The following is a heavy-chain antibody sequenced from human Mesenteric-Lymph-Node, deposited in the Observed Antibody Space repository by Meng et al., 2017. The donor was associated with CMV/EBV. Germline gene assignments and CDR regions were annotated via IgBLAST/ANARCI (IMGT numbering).Heavy chain of an antibody. CDR3: ARPHYYGSGSSPWFDP. V-gene: IGHV4-39*01. J-gene: IGHJ5*02. Sequence: QLQLKESGPEWVKPSGTLSLTCPVSGGSISSSSYYWGWIRQPPGKGLEWIGSIYYSGSTYYNPSLKSRVTISVDTSKNQFSLKLSSVTAAATAVYYCARPHYYGSGSSPWFDPWGQGTLVTVSS. CDR2: IYYSGST. CDR1: GGSISSSSYY. D-gene: IGHD3-10*01.